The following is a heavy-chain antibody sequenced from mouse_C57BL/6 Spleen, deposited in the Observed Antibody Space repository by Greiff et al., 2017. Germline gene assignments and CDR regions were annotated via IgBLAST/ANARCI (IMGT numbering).Heavy chain of an antibody. Sequence: QVQLQQSGAELVRPGTSVKVSCKASGYAFTNYSIEWVKQRPGQGLAWIGVISPGSGGTNYNEQFKGKATLTADKASSTAYMQLSSLTSEDSAVYFCARTPITTVVAHYFDYWGQGTTLTVSS. CDR1: GYAFTNYS. J-gene: IGHJ2*01. CDR2: ISPGSGGT. V-gene: IGHV1-54*01. D-gene: IGHD1-1*01. CDR3: ARTPITTVVAHYFDY.